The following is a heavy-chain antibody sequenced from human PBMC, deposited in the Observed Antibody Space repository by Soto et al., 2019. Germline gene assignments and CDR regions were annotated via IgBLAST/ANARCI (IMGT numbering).Heavy chain of an antibody. V-gene: IGHV4-31*03. D-gene: IGHD2-21*02. J-gene: IGHJ4*02. Sequence: QVQLQESGPGLVKPSQTLSLTCTVSGGSISSGNYYWSWIRQLPGKGLEWLGYIYYSGSTYYNPAFKSRVTISVDTSKNQFSLKLSSVTAADTAVYYCARVSMWMFGGDCYHLDYWGQGTLVTVSS. CDR2: IYYSGST. CDR1: GGSISSGNYY. CDR3: ARVSMWMFGGDCYHLDY.